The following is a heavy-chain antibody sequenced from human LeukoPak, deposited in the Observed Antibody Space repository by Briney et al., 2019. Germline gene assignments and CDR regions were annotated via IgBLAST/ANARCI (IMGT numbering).Heavy chain of an antibody. V-gene: IGHV4-39*07. CDR2: IYYSGST. J-gene: IGHJ4*02. CDR1: GGSISSSSYY. D-gene: IGHD3-16*01. CDR3: ACLPPYVWGSPPDY. Sequence: SETLSLTCTVSGGSISSSSYYWGWIRQPPGKGLEWIGSIYYSGSTYYNPSLKSRVTISVDTSKNQFSLKLSSVTAADTAVYYCACLPPYVWGSPPDYWGQGTLVTVSS.